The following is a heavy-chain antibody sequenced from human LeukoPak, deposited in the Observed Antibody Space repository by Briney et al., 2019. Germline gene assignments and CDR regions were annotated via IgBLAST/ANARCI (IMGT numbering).Heavy chain of an antibody. CDR3: ARGSSSSWYVYDY. CDR2: IYSGGST. CDR1: GGSFSDSY. J-gene: IGHJ4*02. V-gene: IGHV3-66*01. Sequence: PSETLSLTCTVSGGSFSDSYWSWVRQAPGKGQEWVSVIYSGGSTYFADSVKGRFTISRDNSKNMLYLQMNSLRAEDTAVYYCARGSSSSWYVYDYWGQGTLVTVSS. D-gene: IGHD6-13*01.